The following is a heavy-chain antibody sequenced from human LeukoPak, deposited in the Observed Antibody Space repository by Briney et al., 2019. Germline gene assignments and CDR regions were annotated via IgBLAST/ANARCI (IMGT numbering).Heavy chain of an antibody. D-gene: IGHD4-23*01. CDR3: AREGNSNYCCYYMDV. CDR1: GYTFTSYG. V-gene: IGHV1-18*01. Sequence: GASVKVSCKASGYTFTSYGISWVRQAPGQGLEGMGWISAYNGNTNYAQKLQGRVTMTTDTSTSTAYMELSSLRSDDTAVYYCAREGNSNYCCYYMDVWGKGTTVTVSS. CDR2: ISAYNGNT. J-gene: IGHJ6*03.